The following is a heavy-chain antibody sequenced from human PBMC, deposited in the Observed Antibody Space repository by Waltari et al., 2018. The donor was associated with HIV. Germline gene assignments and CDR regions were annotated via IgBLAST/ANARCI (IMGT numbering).Heavy chain of an antibody. J-gene: IGHJ6*02. CDR1: RFTVSGNS. Sequence: EVQLVESGGGLVQPGGSLRLTCSASRFTVSGNSMRWVRQAPGKGVGCVSVIYSDGSTYYAASVKGRFTISRDNSKNTLYLQMNSRRAEDTAVYYCASIAYCGGDCYPRGMDVWGQGTTVTVSS. CDR3: ASIAYCGGDCYPRGMDV. V-gene: IGHV3-66*01. D-gene: IGHD2-21*02. CDR2: IYSDGST.